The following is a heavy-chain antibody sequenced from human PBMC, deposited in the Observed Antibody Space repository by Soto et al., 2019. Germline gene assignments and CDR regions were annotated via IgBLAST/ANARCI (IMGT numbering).Heavy chain of an antibody. CDR3: AREMVLRFLEWLSYYYYYGMDV. J-gene: IGHJ6*02. Sequence: GSLRLSCAASGFTFSSYAMHWVRQAPGKGLEWVAVISYDGSNKYYADSVKGRFTISRDNSKNTLYLQMNSLRAEDTAVYYCAREMVLRFLEWLSYYYYYGMDVWGQGATVTVSS. CDR2: ISYDGSNK. D-gene: IGHD3-3*01. V-gene: IGHV3-30-3*01. CDR1: GFTFSSYA.